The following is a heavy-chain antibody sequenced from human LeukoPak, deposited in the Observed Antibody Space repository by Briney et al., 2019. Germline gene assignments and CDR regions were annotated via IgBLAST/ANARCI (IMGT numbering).Heavy chain of an antibody. D-gene: IGHD3-16*02. CDR3: AKDLRGVRLGELSLFSPYDY. CDR1: GFTFSSYG. J-gene: IGHJ4*02. CDR2: ISGSGGST. V-gene: IGHV3-23*01. Sequence: PGGSLRLSCAASGFTFSSYGMSWVRQAPGKGLEWVSAISGSGGSTYYADSVKGRFTISRDNSKNTLYLQMNSLRAKDTAVYYCAKDLRGVRLGELSLFSPYDYWGQGTLVTVSS.